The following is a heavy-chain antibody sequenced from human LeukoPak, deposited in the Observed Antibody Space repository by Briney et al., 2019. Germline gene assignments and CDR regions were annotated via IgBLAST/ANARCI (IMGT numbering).Heavy chain of an antibody. D-gene: IGHD1-26*01. CDR1: GYTFTSYG. J-gene: IGHJ4*02. V-gene: IGHV1-18*01. CDR2: ISAYNGNT. CDR3: ARASQWELRLEDFDY. Sequence: ASVKVSCKASGYTFTSYGISWVRQAPGQGLEWMGWISAYNGNTNYAQKLQGRVTMTTDTSTSTAYMELRSLRSDDTAVYYCARASQWELRLEDFDYWGQGTLVTVSS.